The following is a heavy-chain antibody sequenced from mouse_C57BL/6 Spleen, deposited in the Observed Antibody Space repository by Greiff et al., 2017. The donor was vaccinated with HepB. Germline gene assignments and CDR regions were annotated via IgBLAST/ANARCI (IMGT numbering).Heavy chain of an antibody. CDR1: GYAFSSSW. V-gene: IGHV1-82*01. CDR3: ARCPYGYLYYFDY. J-gene: IGHJ2*01. CDR2: IYPGDGDT. D-gene: IGHD2-2*01. Sequence: QVQLKQSGPELVKPGASVKISCKASGYAFSSSWMNWVKQRPGKGLEWIGRIYPGDGDTNYNGKFKGKATLTADKSSSTAYMQLSSLTSEDSAVYFCARCPYGYLYYFDYWGQGTTLTVSS.